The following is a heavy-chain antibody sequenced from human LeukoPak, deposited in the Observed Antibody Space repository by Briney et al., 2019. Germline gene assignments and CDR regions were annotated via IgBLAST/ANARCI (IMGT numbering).Heavy chain of an antibody. CDR1: GGSFSGYY. CDR2: INHSGST. J-gene: IGHJ4*02. V-gene: IGHV4-34*01. D-gene: IGHD3-9*01. CDR3: ARGYDILTGYTRSFEY. Sequence: PSETLSLTCAVYGGSFSGYYWSWIRQPPGKGLEWIGEINHSGSTNYNPSLKSRVTISVDTSKNQFSLKLSSVTAADTAVYYCARGYDILTGYTRSFEYWGQGTLVTVSS.